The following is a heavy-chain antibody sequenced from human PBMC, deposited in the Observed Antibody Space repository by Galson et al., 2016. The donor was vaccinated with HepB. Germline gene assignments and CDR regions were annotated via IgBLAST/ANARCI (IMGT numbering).Heavy chain of an antibody. V-gene: IGHV3-74*01. Sequence: SLRLSCAAPGFTFSSYWMHWVRQAPGKGLVWVSGINSDGTSTTYADSVKGRFTISRDNAKNTLYLQMNTLRVEDTAVYYCTRETRWYFDLWGRGTLLTVSA. CDR3: TRETRWYFDL. J-gene: IGHJ2*01. CDR2: INSDGTST. CDR1: GFTFSSYW.